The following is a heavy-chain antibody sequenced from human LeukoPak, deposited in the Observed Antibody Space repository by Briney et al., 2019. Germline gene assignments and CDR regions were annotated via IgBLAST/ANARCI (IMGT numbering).Heavy chain of an antibody. CDR2: MNPNSGNT. CDR1: GYTFTSYD. Sequence: ASVKVSCKASGYTFTSYDINWVRQATGQGLEWMGWMNPNSGNTGYAQKFQGGVTITRNTSISTAYMELSSLRSEDTAVYYCARGPPTTVTSPYYYYYMDVWGKGTTVTVSS. J-gene: IGHJ6*03. V-gene: IGHV1-8*03. CDR3: ARGPPTTVTSPYYYYYMDV. D-gene: IGHD4-17*01.